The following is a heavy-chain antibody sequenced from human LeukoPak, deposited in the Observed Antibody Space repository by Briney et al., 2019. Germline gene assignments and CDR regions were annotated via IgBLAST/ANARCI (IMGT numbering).Heavy chain of an antibody. CDR3: ARGLSRPWFDP. Sequence: SETLSLTCAVYGGSFGGYYWSWIRQPPGKGLEWIGEINHSGSTNYNPSLKSRVTISVDTSKNQFSLKLSSVTAADTAVYYCARGLSRPWFDPWGQGTLVTVSS. CDR1: GGSFGGYY. V-gene: IGHV4-34*01. D-gene: IGHD3-16*01. J-gene: IGHJ5*02. CDR2: INHSGST.